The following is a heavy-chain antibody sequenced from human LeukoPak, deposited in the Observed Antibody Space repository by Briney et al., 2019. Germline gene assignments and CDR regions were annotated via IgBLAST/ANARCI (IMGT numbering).Heavy chain of an antibody. J-gene: IGHJ4*02. Sequence: PGRSPRLSRAASGFSVNNTAMSWARQVPGKGLGWVSAIGDYGGHIYYADSVNGRFNISRDNSKKTLYLQRNSLIAEDTAVYYWAREYCSSTSCYFDDWGQGTLVTVSA. V-gene: IGHV3-23*01. CDR1: GFSVNNTA. CDR2: IGDYGGHI. D-gene: IGHD2-2*01. CDR3: AREYCSSTSCYFDD.